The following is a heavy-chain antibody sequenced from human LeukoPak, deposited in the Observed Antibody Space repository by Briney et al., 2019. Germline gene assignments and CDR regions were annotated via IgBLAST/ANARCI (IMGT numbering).Heavy chain of an antibody. CDR1: GFTFSNAW. CDR2: IKSKTDGGTT. V-gene: IGHV3-15*01. Sequence: GGSLRLSCAASGFTFSNAWMSWVRQAPGKGLEWVGRIKSKTDGGTTDYAAPAKSRFTISRDDSKNPLYLQMNSLKTEDTAVYYCTTKPGIAAPYYFYYWGQGTLVTVSS. CDR3: TTKPGIAAPYYFYY. J-gene: IGHJ4*02. D-gene: IGHD6-13*01.